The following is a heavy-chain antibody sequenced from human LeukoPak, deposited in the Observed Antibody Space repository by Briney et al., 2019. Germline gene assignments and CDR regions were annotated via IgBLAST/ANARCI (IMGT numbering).Heavy chain of an antibody. V-gene: IGHV4-30-2*01. D-gene: IGHD1-26*01. Sequence: SETLSLTCTVSGGSISSGGYYWSWIRQPPGKGLEWIGYIYHSGSTYYNPSLKSRVTISVDRSKNQFSLKLSSVTAADTAVYYCARGERSYLLDYWAREPWSPSPQ. CDR1: GGSISSGGYY. J-gene: IGHJ4*02. CDR3: ARGERSYLLDY. CDR2: IYHSGST.